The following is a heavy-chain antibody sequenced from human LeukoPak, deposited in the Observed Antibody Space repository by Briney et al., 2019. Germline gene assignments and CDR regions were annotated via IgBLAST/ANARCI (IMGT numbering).Heavy chain of an antibody. J-gene: IGHJ4*02. CDR3: AREARYSYGYYDY. D-gene: IGHD5-18*01. V-gene: IGHV3-48*04. Sequence: GGSLRLSCAASGFTFSSYAMHWVRQAPGKGLEWVSYISSSGSTIYYADSVKGRFTISRDNAKNSLYLQMNSLRAEDTAVYYCAREARYSYGYYDYWGQGTLVTVSS. CDR1: GFTFSSYA. CDR2: ISSSGSTI.